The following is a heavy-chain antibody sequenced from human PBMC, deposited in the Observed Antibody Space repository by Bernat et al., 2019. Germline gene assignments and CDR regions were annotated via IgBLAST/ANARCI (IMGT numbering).Heavy chain of an antibody. Sequence: QVQLVQSGAEVEKPGASVKVSCKASGYTFISYYIHWVRQAPGQAPGQGLEWLGMISPSGGATSYAQKFQGRVTMTRDTSTSTVFMELSSLRSEDTAVYYCARGYYGSGRTGFDPWGQGTLVTVSS. CDR3: ARGYYGSGRTGFDP. CDR2: ISPSGGAT. J-gene: IGHJ5*02. CDR1: GYTFISYY. V-gene: IGHV1-46*01. D-gene: IGHD3-10*01.